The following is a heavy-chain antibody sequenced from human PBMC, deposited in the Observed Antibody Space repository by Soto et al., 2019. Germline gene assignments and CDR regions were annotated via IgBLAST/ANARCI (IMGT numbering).Heavy chain of an antibody. CDR3: TTETRICSSGRYEDFAY. Sequence: PGGSLRLACAASGFTFGNAWMSWVGQAPGKGLEWVGRIKSKTDGGTTDYAAPVKGRFTISRDDSKNTLYMQMNSLKTEDTAVYYCTTETRICSSGRYEDFAYSAQGTLVTVSS. J-gene: IGHJ4*01. CDR1: GFTFGNAW. CDR2: IKSKTDGGTT. D-gene: IGHD6-19*01. V-gene: IGHV3-15*01.